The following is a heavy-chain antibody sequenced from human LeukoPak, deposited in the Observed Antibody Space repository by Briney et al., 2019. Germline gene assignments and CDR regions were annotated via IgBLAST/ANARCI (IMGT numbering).Heavy chain of an antibody. D-gene: IGHD5-24*01. V-gene: IGHV1-69*05. CDR1: GYTFTGYY. CDR2: IIPIFGTA. Sequence: ASVKVSCKASGYTFTGYYIHWVRQAPGQGLEWMGRIIPIFGTANYAQKFQGRVTITTDESTSTAYMELSSLRSEDTAVYYCARGVDGYNSDAFDIWGQGTMVTVSS. J-gene: IGHJ3*02. CDR3: ARGVDGYNSDAFDI.